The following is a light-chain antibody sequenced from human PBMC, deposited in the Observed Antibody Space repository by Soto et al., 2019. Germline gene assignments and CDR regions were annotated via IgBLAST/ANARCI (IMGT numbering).Light chain of an antibody. CDR1: QSISSL. CDR3: QQHSNWPWT. J-gene: IGKJ1*01. CDR2: DAS. Sequence: DIQMTQSPSTLSASAGDRVTITCRASQSISSLLAWYQQKPGQAPKLLIYDASRRDSGTPTRFSGSGSGTDFTLTISILQPDDFASYYCQQHSNWPWTFGQGTKVDIK. V-gene: IGKV1-5*01.